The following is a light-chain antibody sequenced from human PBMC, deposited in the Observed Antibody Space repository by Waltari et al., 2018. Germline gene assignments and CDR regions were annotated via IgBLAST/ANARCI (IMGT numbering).Light chain of an antibody. CDR2: YAS. Sequence: DIQMTQPPSSLSASVGDTVTITCRASQDINTYLAWFQQKPGKAPRPLIYYASSLETGVPSRFSGSGSGAEFTLTINSLQPEDFATYYCQQYKTAQYTFGHGTKVGVK. CDR3: QQYKTAQYT. V-gene: IGKV1-16*01. CDR1: QDINTY. J-gene: IGKJ3*01.